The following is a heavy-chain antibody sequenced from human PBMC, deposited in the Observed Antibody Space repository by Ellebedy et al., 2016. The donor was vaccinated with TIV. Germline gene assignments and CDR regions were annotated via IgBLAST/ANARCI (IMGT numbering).Heavy chain of an antibody. CDR3: ARTMTTVTD. CDR2: INHSGST. Sequence: SETLSLTXAVYGGSFSGYYWSWIRQPPGKGLEWIGEINHSGSTNYNPSLKSRVTISVDTSKNQFSLKLSSVTAADTAVYYCARTMTTVTDWGQGTLVTVSS. J-gene: IGHJ4*02. D-gene: IGHD4-17*01. CDR1: GGSFSGYY. V-gene: IGHV4-34*01.